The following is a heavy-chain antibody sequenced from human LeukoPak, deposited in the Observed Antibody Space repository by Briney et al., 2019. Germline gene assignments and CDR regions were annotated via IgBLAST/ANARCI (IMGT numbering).Heavy chain of an antibody. Sequence: PGGSLRLSCAASGFTFSDHYMDWVRQAPGKGLEWVGRTRNKANSYTTEYAASVKGRFTISRDDSKNSLYLQMNSLKTEDTAVYYCALLSSAWVIDYWGQGTLVTVSS. D-gene: IGHD6-19*01. CDR2: TRNKANSYTT. CDR3: ALLSSAWVIDY. V-gene: IGHV3-72*01. J-gene: IGHJ4*02. CDR1: GFTFSDHY.